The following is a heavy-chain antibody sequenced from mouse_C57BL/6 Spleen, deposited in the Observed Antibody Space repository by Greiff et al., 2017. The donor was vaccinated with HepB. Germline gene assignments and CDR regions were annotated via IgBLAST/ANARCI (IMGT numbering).Heavy chain of an antibody. CDR1: GYTFTDYY. Sequence: VQLQQSGPELVKPGASVKISCKASGYTFTDYYMNWVKQSHGKSLEWIGDINPNNGGTSYNQKFKGKATLTVDKSSSTAYMELRSLTSEDSAVYYCAREKRKGFAYWGQGTLVTVSA. CDR2: INPNNGGT. J-gene: IGHJ3*01. V-gene: IGHV1-26*01. CDR3: AREKRKGFAY.